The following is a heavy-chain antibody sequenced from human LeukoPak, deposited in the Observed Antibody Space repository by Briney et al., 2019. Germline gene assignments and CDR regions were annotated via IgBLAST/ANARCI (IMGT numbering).Heavy chain of an antibody. Sequence: ASVKVSCKASGGTFSSYAISWVRQAPGQGLEWMGGIIPIFGTANYAQKFQGRVTITADESTSTAYMELSSLRSEDTAVYYCAREVITFGGFSDWFDPWGQGTLVTVSS. J-gene: IGHJ5*02. CDR3: AREVITFGGFSDWFDP. V-gene: IGHV1-69*13. D-gene: IGHD3-16*01. CDR2: IIPIFGTA. CDR1: GGTFSSYA.